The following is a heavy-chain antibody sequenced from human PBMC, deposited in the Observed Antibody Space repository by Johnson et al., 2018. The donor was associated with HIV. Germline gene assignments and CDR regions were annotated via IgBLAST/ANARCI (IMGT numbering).Heavy chain of an antibody. CDR1: GFTFSSYA. D-gene: IGHD6-6*01. CDR2: ISYDGSNK. CDR3: AKVAYSSSYLDAFDI. Sequence: VQLVESGGGVVQPGRSLRLSCAASGFTFSSYAMHWVRQAPGKGLEWVAVISYDGSNKYYADSVKGRFTISRDNSKNTLYLQMNSLRAEDTAVYYCAKVAYSSSYLDAFDIWGQGTMVTVSS. J-gene: IGHJ3*02. V-gene: IGHV3-30-3*01.